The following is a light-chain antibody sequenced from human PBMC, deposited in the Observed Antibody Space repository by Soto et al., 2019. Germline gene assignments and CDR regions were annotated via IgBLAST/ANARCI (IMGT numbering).Light chain of an antibody. Sequence: EIVLTQSPATLSLSLGERATLSFRASQSVSSSYLAWYQQKPGQAPRLLIYGASTRATGVPARFSGSGSGTEFTLTITSLQSEDFAVYYCQQYNQWRTFGQGTKVDIK. CDR3: QQYNQWRT. J-gene: IGKJ1*01. CDR1: QSVSSSY. CDR2: GAS. V-gene: IGKV3-15*01.